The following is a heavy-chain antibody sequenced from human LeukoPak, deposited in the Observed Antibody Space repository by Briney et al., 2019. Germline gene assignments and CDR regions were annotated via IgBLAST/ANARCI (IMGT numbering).Heavy chain of an antibody. J-gene: IGHJ4*02. CDR1: GFTFDDYA. D-gene: IGHD6-6*01. V-gene: IGHV3-9*01. CDR3: AREYSSSNDY. CDR2: ISWNSGSI. Sequence: GGSLRLSCAASGFTFDDYAMHWVRQAPGKGLEWVSGISWNSGSIGYADSVKGRFTISRDNAKNSLYLQMNSLRAEDTAVYYCAREYSSSNDYWGQGTLVTVSS.